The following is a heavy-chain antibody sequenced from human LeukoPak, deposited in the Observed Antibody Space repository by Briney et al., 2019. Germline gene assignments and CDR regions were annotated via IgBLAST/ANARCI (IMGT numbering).Heavy chain of an antibody. CDR3: ARESNVNIVATTGGTDAFDI. Sequence: SVKLSCKASGGTFSSYAISWVRQAPGQGLEWMAGISPVFSTTNYAQNVKGRVTITADESTSTPYMQLNSLRSEDTAVYYCARESNVNIVATTGGTDAFDICGQGKMFTVSS. CDR1: GGTFSSYA. J-gene: IGHJ3*02. V-gene: IGHV1-69*13. CDR2: ISPVFSTT. D-gene: IGHD5-12*01.